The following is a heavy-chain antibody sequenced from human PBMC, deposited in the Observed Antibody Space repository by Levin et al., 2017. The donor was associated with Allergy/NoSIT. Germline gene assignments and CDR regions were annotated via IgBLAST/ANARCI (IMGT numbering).Heavy chain of an antibody. V-gene: IGHV4-61*02. CDR3: ARAEVGSEH. CDR2: IYSSGSA. D-gene: IGHD3-10*01. CDR1: GGSISSGSYY. Sequence: SETLSLTCKVSGGSISSGSYYWSWIRQPAAKGLEWIGRIYSSGSANYNPSLKSRVTISVDTSKNQFSLKLSSVTAADTAVYYCARAEVGSEHWGQGTLVTGSS. J-gene: IGHJ4*02.